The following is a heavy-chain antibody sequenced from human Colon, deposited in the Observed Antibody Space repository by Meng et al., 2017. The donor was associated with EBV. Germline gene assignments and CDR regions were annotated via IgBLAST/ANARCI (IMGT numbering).Heavy chain of an antibody. V-gene: IGHV4-39*07. Sequence: EWGQGLLKPSETLSLTCSVSGYSITTNGYYWGWIRQSPGKGLEWIGSIFYSGTTYFNPSLKTRVTISVDTSKNQFSLKLSSVTAADTAIYYCARERGGVTRDFDSWGQGALVTVSS. J-gene: IGHJ4*02. CDR1: GYSITTNGYY. CDR3: ARERGGVTRDFDS. D-gene: IGHD3-16*01. CDR2: IFYSGTT.